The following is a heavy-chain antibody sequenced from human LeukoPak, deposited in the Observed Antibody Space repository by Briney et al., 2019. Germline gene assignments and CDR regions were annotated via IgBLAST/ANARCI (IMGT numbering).Heavy chain of an antibody. V-gene: IGHV3-21*01. CDR1: GFTFITYT. J-gene: IGHJ4*02. D-gene: IGHD3-22*01. Sequence: GGSLRLSCEASGFTFITYTMSWVRQAPGKGLEWVSSISSSSTSIYYADSVKGRFTISRDDAEQSLYLQMNSLRAEDTPVYCCRRGVAYERSEYPDSWGQGTLVTVS. CDR2: ISSSSTSI. CDR3: RRGVAYERSEYPDS.